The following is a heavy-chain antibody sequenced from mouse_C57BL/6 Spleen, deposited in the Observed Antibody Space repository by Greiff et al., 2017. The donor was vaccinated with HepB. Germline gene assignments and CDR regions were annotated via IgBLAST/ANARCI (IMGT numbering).Heavy chain of an antibody. Sequence: EVQLQQSGPELVKPGASVKIPCKASGYTFTDYNMDWVKQSHGKSLEWIGDINPNNGGTIYNQKFKGKATLTVDKSSSTAYMELRSLTSEDTAVYYCARKTTVWYFDVWGTGTTVTVAS. V-gene: IGHV1-18*01. CDR1: GYTFTDYN. D-gene: IGHD1-1*01. J-gene: IGHJ1*03. CDR3: ARKTTVWYFDV. CDR2: INPNNGGT.